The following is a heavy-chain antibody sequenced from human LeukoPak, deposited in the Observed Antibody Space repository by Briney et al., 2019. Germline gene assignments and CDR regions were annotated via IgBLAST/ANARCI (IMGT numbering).Heavy chain of an antibody. Sequence: GASVKVSCMASGYTFTSYGISWVRQAPGQGLEWMGWISAYNGNTNYAQKLQGRVTMTTDTSTSTAYMELRSLRSDDTAVYYCARGAYYGSGSYYNYYSYYMDVWGKGTTVTVSS. V-gene: IGHV1-18*01. CDR3: ARGAYYGSGSYYNYYSYYMDV. D-gene: IGHD3-10*01. CDR2: ISAYNGNT. CDR1: GYTFTSYG. J-gene: IGHJ6*03.